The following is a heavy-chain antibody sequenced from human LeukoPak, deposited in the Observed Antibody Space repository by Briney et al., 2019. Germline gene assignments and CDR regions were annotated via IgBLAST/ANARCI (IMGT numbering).Heavy chain of an antibody. V-gene: IGHV3-7*01. Sequence: GGSLRLSCLASGFTFSNSWMTWVRQAPGRGLEWVANIKEDGSDKRYVDSVRGRFTISRDNAKNSVSLQMDGLRAEDTAVYHCVRESDVWSGPGIGRPLDVWGKGTTVTVSS. CDR3: VRESDVWSGPGIGRPLDV. CDR2: IKEDGSDK. CDR1: GFTFSNSW. D-gene: IGHD3-3*01. J-gene: IGHJ6*04.